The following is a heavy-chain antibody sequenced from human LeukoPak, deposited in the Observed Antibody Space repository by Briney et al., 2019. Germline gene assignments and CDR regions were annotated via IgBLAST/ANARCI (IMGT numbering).Heavy chain of an antibody. CDR1: GGTFSSHA. V-gene: IGHV1-69*13. J-gene: IGHJ3*02. D-gene: IGHD5-12*01. Sequence: SVKVSCKASGGTFSSHAISWVRQAPGQGLEWMGGIIPIFGTANYAQKFQGRVTITADESTSTAYMELSSLRSENTAVYYCARDWGGYDYPSDAFDIWGQGTMVTVSS. CDR3: ARDWGGYDYPSDAFDI. CDR2: IIPIFGTA.